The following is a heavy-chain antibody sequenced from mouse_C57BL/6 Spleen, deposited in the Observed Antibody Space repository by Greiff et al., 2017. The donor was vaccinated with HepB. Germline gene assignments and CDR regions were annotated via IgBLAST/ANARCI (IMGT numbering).Heavy chain of an antibody. J-gene: IGHJ3*01. CDR3: AREGLRRDLVAY. Sequence: VQLQQSGPELVKPGASVKMSCKASGYTFTDYNMHWVKQSHGKSLEWIGYINPNNGGTSYNQKFKGKATLTVNKSSSTAYMELRSLTSEDSAVYYCAREGLRRDLVAYWGQGTLVTVSA. D-gene: IGHD2-2*01. CDR2: INPNNGGT. V-gene: IGHV1-22*01. CDR1: GYTFTDYN.